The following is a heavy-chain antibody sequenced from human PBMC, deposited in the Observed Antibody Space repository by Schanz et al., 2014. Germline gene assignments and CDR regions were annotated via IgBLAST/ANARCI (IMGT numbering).Heavy chain of an antibody. CDR1: GYTFTGYY. CDR3: ARAFGGYDPAGALDY. D-gene: IGHD5-12*01. Sequence: QVQLVQSGAEMKKPGASVKVSCKASGYTFTGYYMHWVRQAPGQGLEWMGWINPNSGTTNYAQKFRGWVTMTRDTSISTAYMELSRLKSDDTAVYYCARAFGGYDPAGALDYWGQGTLVTVSS. J-gene: IGHJ4*02. CDR2: INPNSGTT. V-gene: IGHV1-2*04.